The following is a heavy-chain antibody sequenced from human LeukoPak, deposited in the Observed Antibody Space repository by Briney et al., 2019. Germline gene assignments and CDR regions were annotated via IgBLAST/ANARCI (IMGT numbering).Heavy chain of an antibody. Sequence: GGSLRLSCAASGFTFSSYSMNWVRQAPGKGLEWVSYISSASGSIYYADSVKGRFTISRDNAKNSLFLQMNSLRAEDTAVYYCVRLVHVWGQGALVTVSS. CDR2: ISSASGSI. D-gene: IGHD2-8*02. V-gene: IGHV3-48*04. J-gene: IGHJ4*02. CDR1: GFTFSSYS. CDR3: VRLVHV.